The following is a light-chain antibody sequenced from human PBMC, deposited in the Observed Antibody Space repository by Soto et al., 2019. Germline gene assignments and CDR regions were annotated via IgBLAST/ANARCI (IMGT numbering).Light chain of an antibody. CDR2: GAS. V-gene: IGKV3-15*01. CDR1: QSVSSN. J-gene: IGKJ4*01. CDR3: QQYNDWPLT. Sequence: EIVMTQSPATLSVSPGERATLSCRASQSVSSNLAWYQQKPGQGPRLLIYGASTRATDIPGRFSGSGSGTEFTLTISSLQSEDVAVYYCQQYNDWPLTFGGGTKVEIK.